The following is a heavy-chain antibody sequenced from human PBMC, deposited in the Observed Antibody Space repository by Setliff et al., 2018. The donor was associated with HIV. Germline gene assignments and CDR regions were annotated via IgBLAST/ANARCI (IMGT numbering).Heavy chain of an antibody. Sequence: GGSLRLSCAPSGFSFSNYWMHWVRQAPGEGLVWVSRINSDGSIIDYADSVKGRFTISRDNAKNTLYLQMNSLRVDDTAVYYCASGGWSTYYYYGMDVWGQGTTVTVSS. J-gene: IGHJ6*02. CDR3: ASGGWSTYYYYGMDV. CDR1: GFSFSNYW. CDR2: INSDGSII. D-gene: IGHD6-19*01. V-gene: IGHV3-74*01.